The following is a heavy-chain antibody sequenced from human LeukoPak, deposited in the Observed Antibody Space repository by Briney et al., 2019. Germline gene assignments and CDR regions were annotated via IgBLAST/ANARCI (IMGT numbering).Heavy chain of an antibody. J-gene: IGHJ4*02. D-gene: IGHD3-10*01. CDR3: ARDALIPPYYGSGSGFFDY. CDR1: GFTGLNSFNSYA. Sequence: GGSLRLSCAASGFTGLNSFNSYAMHWVRQAPGKGLEWVSSISSSSSYIYYADSVKGRFTISRDNAKNSLYLQMNSLRAEDTAVYYCARDALIPPYYGSGSGFFDYWGQGTLVTVSS. CDR2: ISSSSSYI. V-gene: IGHV3-21*01.